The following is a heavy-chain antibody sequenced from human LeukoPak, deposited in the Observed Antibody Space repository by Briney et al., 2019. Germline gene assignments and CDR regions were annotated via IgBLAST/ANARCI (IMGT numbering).Heavy chain of an antibody. CDR3: ARGLAAAAGGTDY. J-gene: IGHJ4*02. CDR1: GFTVSSNY. V-gene: IGHV3-53*01. D-gene: IGHD6-25*01. CDR2: IYSGGST. Sequence: PGGSLRLSCAASGFTVSSNYMSWVRQAPGKGLEWVSVIYSGGSTYYADSVKGRFTISRDNSKNTLYLQMNSLRAEDTAVYYCARGLAAAAGGTDYWGQGTLVTVSS.